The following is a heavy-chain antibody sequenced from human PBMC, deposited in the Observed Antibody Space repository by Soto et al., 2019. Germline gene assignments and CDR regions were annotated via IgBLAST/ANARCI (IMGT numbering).Heavy chain of an antibody. CDR1: GFTFSSHV. Sequence: EVQLLESGGGLVQPGGSLRLSCAASGFTFSSHVMNWVRQAPGKGLEWVAGISGGGGTTFYGDSVEGRFTMSRDNSKNTLFLQMSSLTAEDTAVYYCARWPRAPSPHDYGMDVWGQGTTVTVSS. CDR3: ARWPRAPSPHDYGMDV. J-gene: IGHJ6*02. CDR2: ISGGGGTT. V-gene: IGHV3-23*01.